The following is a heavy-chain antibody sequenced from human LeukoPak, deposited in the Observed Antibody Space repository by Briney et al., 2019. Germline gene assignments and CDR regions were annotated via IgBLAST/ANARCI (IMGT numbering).Heavy chain of an antibody. Sequence: GGSLRLSCAASGFTFSSYEMNWVRQASGKGLEWVSYISSSGSTIYYAGSVRGRFTISRDNAKNSLYLQMNSLRAEDTAVYYCARGEQFRYYYYYMDVWGKGTTVTVSS. J-gene: IGHJ6*03. CDR2: ISSSGSTI. CDR1: GFTFSSYE. D-gene: IGHD1-26*01. CDR3: ARGEQFRYYYYYMDV. V-gene: IGHV3-48*03.